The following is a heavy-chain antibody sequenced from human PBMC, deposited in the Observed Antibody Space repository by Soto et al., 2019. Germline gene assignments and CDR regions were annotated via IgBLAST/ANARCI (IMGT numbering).Heavy chain of an antibody. V-gene: IGHV1-2*04. D-gene: IGHD2-2*01. Sequence: ASVKVSCKASGYTFTGYYMHWVRQAPGQGLEWMGWINPNSGGTNYAQKFQGWVTMTRDTSISTAYMELSRLRSDDTAVYYCARGYCSSTGCYGEFDYWGQGTLVTVS. CDR3: ARGYCSSTGCYGEFDY. J-gene: IGHJ4*02. CDR1: GYTFTGYY. CDR2: INPNSGGT.